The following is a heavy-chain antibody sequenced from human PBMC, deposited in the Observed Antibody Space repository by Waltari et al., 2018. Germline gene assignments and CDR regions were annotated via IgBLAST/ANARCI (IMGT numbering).Heavy chain of an antibody. CDR3: ARDPEYYDFWSGYPGGY. J-gene: IGHJ4*02. D-gene: IGHD3-3*01. CDR1: GGTFRSYA. Sequence: QVQLVQSGAEVKKPGSSVKVSCKASGGTFRSYAISWVRQTPGQGLEWMGRIIPILGIANYAQKFQGRVTITADKSTSTAYMELSSLRSEDTAVYYCARDPEYYDFWSGYPGGYWGQGTLVTVSS. V-gene: IGHV1-69*04. CDR2: IIPILGIA.